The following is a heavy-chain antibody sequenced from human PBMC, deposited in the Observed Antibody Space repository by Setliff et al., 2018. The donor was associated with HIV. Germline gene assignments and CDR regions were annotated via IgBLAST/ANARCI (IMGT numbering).Heavy chain of an antibody. CDR3: ARHTRQLEFLEWLSPHYYHYYYMDV. CDR1: GYSFTSYW. CDR2: IYPGDSDT. V-gene: IGHV5-51*01. Sequence: PGESLKISCKGSGYSFTSYWIGWVRQMPGKGLEWMGIIYPGDSDTRYSPSFQGQVTLSADKSISTAYLQWSSLKASDTAMYYCARHTRQLEFLEWLSPHYYHYYYMDVWGQGTTVTAP. J-gene: IGHJ6*03. D-gene: IGHD3-3*01.